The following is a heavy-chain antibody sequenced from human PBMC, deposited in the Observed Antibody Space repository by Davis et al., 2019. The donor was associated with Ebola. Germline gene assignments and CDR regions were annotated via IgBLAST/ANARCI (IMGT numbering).Heavy chain of an antibody. CDR1: GYTFTSYG. D-gene: IGHD6-13*01. CDR2: ISAYNGNT. J-gene: IGHJ6*02. Sequence: AASVKVSCKASGYTFTSYGISWVRQAPGQGLEWMGWISAYNGNTNYAQKFQGRVTMTRDTSTSTVYMELSSLRSEDTAVYYCARGSAAAGNYYYYGMDVWGQGTTVTVSS. CDR3: ARGSAAAGNYYYYGMDV. V-gene: IGHV1-18*01.